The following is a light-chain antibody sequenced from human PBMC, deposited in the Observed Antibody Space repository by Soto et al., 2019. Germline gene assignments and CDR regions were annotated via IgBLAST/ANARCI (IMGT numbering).Light chain of an antibody. CDR2: EVS. J-gene: IGLJ2*01. Sequence: QSALTQPRSLSGSPGQSVTISCTGTSSDVGGYSYVSWYQQHPGKTPKLMIYEVSNRPSGVSHRFSGSKSGNTASLTISGLQTEDEADYYCSSFSSITREVFGGGTKVTVL. CDR1: SSDVGGYSY. CDR3: SSFSSITREV. V-gene: IGLV2-11*01.